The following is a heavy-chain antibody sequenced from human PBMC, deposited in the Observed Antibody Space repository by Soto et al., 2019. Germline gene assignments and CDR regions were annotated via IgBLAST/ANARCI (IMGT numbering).Heavy chain of an antibody. D-gene: IGHD3-22*01. CDR2: INAGNGNT. V-gene: IGHV1-3*01. J-gene: IGHJ4*02. CDR3: ARSSGWYYVDY. Sequence: ASVKVSRKASGYTFTSYAMLWVRQAPGQRLEWMGWINAGNGNTKYSQKFQGRVTITRDTSASTAYMELSSLRSEDTAVYYCARSSGWYYVDYWGQGTRVTVSS. CDR1: GYTFTSYA.